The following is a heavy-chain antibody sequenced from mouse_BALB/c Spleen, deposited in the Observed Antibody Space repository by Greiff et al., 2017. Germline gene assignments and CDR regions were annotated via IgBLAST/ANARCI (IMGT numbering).Heavy chain of an antibody. V-gene: IGHV2-9*02. CDR2: IWAGGST. J-gene: IGHJ4*01. CDR1: GFSLTSYG. D-gene: IGHD2-1*01. Sequence: VQVVESGPGLVAPSQSLSITCTVSGFSLTSYGVHWVRQPPGKGLEWLGVIWAGGSTNYNSALMSRLSISKDNSKSQVFLKMNSLQTDDTAMYYCARDLYGNYVGAMGYWGQGTSVTVSS. CDR3: ARDLYGNYVGAMGY.